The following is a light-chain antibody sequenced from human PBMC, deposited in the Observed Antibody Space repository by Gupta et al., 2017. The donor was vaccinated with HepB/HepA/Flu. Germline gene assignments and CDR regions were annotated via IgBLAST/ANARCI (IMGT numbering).Light chain of an antibody. CDR1: RLGDKY. CDR2: QDS. Sequence: SSELTQPPSVSVSPGQTASITCSGDRLGDKYACWYQQKPGQSPVLVIYQDSNRPSAIPDRFSASTSATTATLXIXGTQAWXDDYYYYQAWNSSTVVFGGGTKLTVL. J-gene: IGLJ2*01. CDR3: QAWNSSTVV. V-gene: IGLV3-1*01.